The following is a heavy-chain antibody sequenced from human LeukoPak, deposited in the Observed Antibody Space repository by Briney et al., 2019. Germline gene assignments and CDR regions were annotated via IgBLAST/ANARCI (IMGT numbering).Heavy chain of an antibody. CDR1: GFTFSVYY. Sequence: PGGSLRLSCAASGFTFSVYYMSWIRQAPGKGLEWVSYISSSGSTIYYADSVKGRFTISRDNAKNSLYLQMNSLRAEDTAVYYCAREGYSSSSPYYYYGMDVWGQGTTVTVSS. J-gene: IGHJ6*02. D-gene: IGHD6-6*01. CDR2: ISSSGSTI. CDR3: AREGYSSSSPYYYYGMDV. V-gene: IGHV3-11*01.